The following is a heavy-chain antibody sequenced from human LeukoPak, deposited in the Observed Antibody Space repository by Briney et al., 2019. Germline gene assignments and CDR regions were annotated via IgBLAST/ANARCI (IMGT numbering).Heavy chain of an antibody. V-gene: IGHV4-59*12. CDR3: ARDRVMRTYFDY. CDR1: GGSISSYY. D-gene: IGHD2-21*01. J-gene: IGHJ4*02. CDR2: IYYSGST. Sequence: PSETLSLTCTVSGGSISSYYWSWIRQPPGKGLEWIGYIYYSGSTNYNPSLKSRVTISVDTSKNQFSLQLNSVTHEDTAVYYCARDRVMRTYFDYWGQGTLVTVSS.